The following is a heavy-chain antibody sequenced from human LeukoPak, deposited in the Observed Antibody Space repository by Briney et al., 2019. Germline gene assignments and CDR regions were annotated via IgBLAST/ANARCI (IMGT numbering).Heavy chain of an antibody. V-gene: IGHV1-18*01. CDR1: GYTFTIYG. J-gene: IGHJ4*02. Sequence: ASVKVSCKASGYTFTIYGISWVRQAPGQGLEWMGWISAYNGNTNYAQKLQGRVTMTTDTSTSTAYMELRSLRSDDTAVYYCASSGGGYDSSGYQFDYWGQGTLVTVSS. CDR3: ASSGGGYDSSGYQFDY. CDR2: ISAYNGNT. D-gene: IGHD3-22*01.